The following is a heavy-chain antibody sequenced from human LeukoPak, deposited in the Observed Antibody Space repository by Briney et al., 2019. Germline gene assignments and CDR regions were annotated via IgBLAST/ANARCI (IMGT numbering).Heavy chain of an antibody. CDR2: IYSTGTT. J-gene: IGHJ6*03. Sequence: PSETLSLTCTVSGGSISSGSFYWTWIRQPVGKGLDWIGRIYSTGTTTYSPSLKSRVTISVDTSKNQFSLKLSSVTAADTAVYYCARQARFLTGYHVYYYYYMDVWGKGTTVTISS. CDR3: ARQARFLTGYHVYYYYYMDV. D-gene: IGHD3-9*01. V-gene: IGHV4-61*02. CDR1: GGSISSGSFY.